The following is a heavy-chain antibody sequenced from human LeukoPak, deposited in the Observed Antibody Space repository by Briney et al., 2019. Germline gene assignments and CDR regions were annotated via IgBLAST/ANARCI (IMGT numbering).Heavy chain of an antibody. CDR1: GFTFSSYG. J-gene: IGHJ4*02. V-gene: IGHV3-30*02. CDR3: AKANYSNGGYYFDY. Sequence: GGSLRLSCAASGFTFSSYGMHWVRQAPGKGLEWVAFIRYDGSNKYYADSVKGRFTISRDNSKNTLYLQMNSLRVEDTAVYYCAKANYSNGGYYFDYWGQGTLVTVSS. D-gene: IGHD4-11*01. CDR2: IRYDGSNK.